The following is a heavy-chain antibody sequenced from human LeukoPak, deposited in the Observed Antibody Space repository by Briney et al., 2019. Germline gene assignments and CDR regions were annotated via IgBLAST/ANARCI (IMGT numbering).Heavy chain of an antibody. CDR1: GFTLDNYN. CDR3: ASAFGELLEREVFWDY. J-gene: IGHJ4*02. Sequence: GGSLRLSCAASGFTLDNYNFNWVRQAPGKGLEWVASIRSYSSYIHYADSVKGRFTISRDDAKKSLYLQMNSLRAEDTAVYYCASAFGELLEREVFWDYWGQGTLVTVSS. CDR2: IRSYSSYI. V-gene: IGHV3-21*04. D-gene: IGHD3-10*01.